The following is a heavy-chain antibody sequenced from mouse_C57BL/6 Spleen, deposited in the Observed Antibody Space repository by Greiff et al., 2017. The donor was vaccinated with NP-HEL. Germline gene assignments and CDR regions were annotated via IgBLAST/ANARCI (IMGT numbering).Heavy chain of an antibody. CDR2: IHPNSGST. D-gene: IGHD1-1*01. J-gene: IGHJ2*01. CDR3: ARPYYGSSHYFDY. V-gene: IGHV1-64*01. Sequence: VQLQQPGAELVKPGASVKLSCKASGYTFTSYWMHWVKQRPGQGLEWIGMIHPNSGSTNYNEKFKSKATLTVDKSSSTAYMQLSSLTSEDSAVYYCARPYYGSSHYFDYWGQGTTLTVSS. CDR1: GYTFTSYW.